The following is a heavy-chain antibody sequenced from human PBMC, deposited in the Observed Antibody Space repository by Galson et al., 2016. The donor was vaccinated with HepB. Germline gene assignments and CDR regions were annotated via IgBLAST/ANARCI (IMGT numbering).Heavy chain of an antibody. CDR1: GFAFSSHW. CDR3: GRDHSVVLTTAYNWFDP. CDR2: INSDGTIP. J-gene: IGHJ5*02. Sequence: SLRLSCAASGFAFSSHWMHWVRQDLGKGLVWVSRINSDGTIPSYADSVKGRFTISRDNAKNTLYLQMNSLRVEDTAVYYCGRDHSVVLTTAYNWFDPWGQGTLVTVSS. D-gene: IGHD4-23*01. V-gene: IGHV3-74*01.